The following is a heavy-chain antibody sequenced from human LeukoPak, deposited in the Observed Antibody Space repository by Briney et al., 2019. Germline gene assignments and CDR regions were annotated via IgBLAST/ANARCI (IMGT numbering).Heavy chain of an antibody. CDR2: ISGSGGST. V-gene: IGHV3-23*01. Sequence: QAGGSLRLSCAASGFTFSSYSMNWVRQAPGKGLEWVSAISGSGGSTYYADSVKGRFTISRDNSKNTLYLQMNSLRAEDTAVYYCAKDLMIAAAGLFDYWGQGTLVTVSS. CDR1: GFTFSSYS. CDR3: AKDLMIAAAGLFDY. D-gene: IGHD6-13*01. J-gene: IGHJ4*02.